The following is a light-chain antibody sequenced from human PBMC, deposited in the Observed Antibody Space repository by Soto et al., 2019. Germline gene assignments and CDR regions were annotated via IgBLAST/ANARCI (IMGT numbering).Light chain of an antibody. CDR2: DAS. CDR3: QQYNSWPLT. J-gene: IGKJ4*01. Sequence: EIVLTRSPATLSVSPGERATLSCRASQSINSNLAWYQQKPGQAPRLLIFDASNRADGTPARFSGGGSETDFTLTIASLQSEDVAVYYCQQYNSWPLTFGGGTKVDIK. CDR1: QSINSN. V-gene: IGKV3-15*01.